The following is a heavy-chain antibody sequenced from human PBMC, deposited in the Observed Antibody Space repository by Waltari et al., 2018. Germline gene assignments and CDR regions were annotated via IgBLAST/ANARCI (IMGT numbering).Heavy chain of an antibody. V-gene: IGHV4-59*01. D-gene: IGHD6-13*01. CDR1: GGSINSYY. Sequence: QVHLQESRPGLVKPSETLSLTCPVSGGSINSYYWSWIRQPPGKGLEWIGHIYYSGSTDYNPSLKSRVTISADTSRNQFSLKLRSVTAADTAVYYCASLAGSGTSWYLHDYWGQGTLVTVSS. CDR3: ASLAGSGTSWYLHDY. J-gene: IGHJ4*02. CDR2: IYYSGST.